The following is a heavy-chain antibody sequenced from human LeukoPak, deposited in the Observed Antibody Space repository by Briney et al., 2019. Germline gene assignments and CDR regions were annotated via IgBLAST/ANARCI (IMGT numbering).Heavy chain of an antibody. CDR1: GDTFTGYY. V-gene: IGHV1-69*13. J-gene: IGHJ4*02. Sequence: SVKVSCKASGDTFTGYYMHWVRQAPGQGLEWMGGIIPIFGTANYAQKFQGRVTITADESTSTAYMELSSLRSEDTAVYYCARVLGDGYNYDSDYWGQGTLVTVSS. CDR2: IIPIFGTA. D-gene: IGHD5-24*01. CDR3: ARVLGDGYNYDSDY.